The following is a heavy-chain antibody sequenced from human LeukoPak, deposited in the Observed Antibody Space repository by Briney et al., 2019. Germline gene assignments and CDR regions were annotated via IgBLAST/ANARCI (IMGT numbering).Heavy chain of an antibody. CDR1: GFTFSSYA. D-gene: IGHD5-18*01. J-gene: IGHJ4*02. Sequence: PGGSLRLSCAASGFTFSSYAMSWVRQAPGKGLEWVSAISGSGGSTYYADSVKGRFTISRDNSKNTLYLQMNSLRAEDTAVYYCAKAMTRYSYGYAYFDYWGQGTLVTVSS. CDR2: ISGSGGST. V-gene: IGHV3-23*01. CDR3: AKAMTRYSYGYAYFDY.